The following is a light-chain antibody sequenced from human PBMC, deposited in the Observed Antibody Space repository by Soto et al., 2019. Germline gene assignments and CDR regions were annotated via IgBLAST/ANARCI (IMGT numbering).Light chain of an antibody. CDR3: SSYTSSSTHYV. J-gene: IGLJ1*01. CDR2: EVS. CDR1: SSDVGGYNY. Sequence: QSVRTQPACVSGSPGQSITISCTGTSSDVGGYNYVSWYQQHPGKAPKLMIYEVSNRPSGVSNRFSGSKSGNTASLTISGLQAEDEADYYCSSYTSSSTHYVFGTGTKVTVL. V-gene: IGLV2-14*01.